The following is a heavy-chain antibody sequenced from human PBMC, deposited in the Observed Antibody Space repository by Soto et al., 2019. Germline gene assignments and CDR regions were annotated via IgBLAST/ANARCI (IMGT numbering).Heavy chain of an antibody. CDR1: GGTFSSYA. CDR3: ARDRGPYYYDSSGYSGFDY. V-gene: IGHV1-69*12. CDR2: IIPIFGTA. J-gene: IGHJ4*02. Sequence: QVQLVQSGAEVKKPGSSVKVSCKASGGTFSSYAISWVRQAPGQGLEWMGGIIPIFGTANYAQKFKGRVTITADESTSTAYMELSSLRSEDTAVYYCARDRGPYYYDSSGYSGFDYWGQGTLVTVSS. D-gene: IGHD3-22*01.